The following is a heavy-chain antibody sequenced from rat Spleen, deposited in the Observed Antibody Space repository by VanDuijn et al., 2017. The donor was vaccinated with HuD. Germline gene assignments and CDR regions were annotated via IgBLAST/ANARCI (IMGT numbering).Heavy chain of an antibody. J-gene: IGHJ1*01. CDR1: GFTFSSFA. CDR2: ITSGGSNT. Sequence: EVQLVESGGGLVQPGRSLKLSCAASGFTFSSFAMAWVRQAPKKGLEWVATITSGGSNTYYPDSVRGRFIISRDDAKSTLYLQMDSLRSADTATYYCARAGYLRDWYFDFWGPGTMVTVSS. CDR3: ARAGYLRDWYFDF. D-gene: IGHD2-2*01. V-gene: IGHV5-25*01.